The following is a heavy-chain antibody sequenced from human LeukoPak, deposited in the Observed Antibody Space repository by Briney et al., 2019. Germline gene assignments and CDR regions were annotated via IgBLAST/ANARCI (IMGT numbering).Heavy chain of an antibody. CDR3: AREYCSSTSCYLSAFDI. J-gene: IGHJ3*02. V-gene: IGHV1-18*01. Sequence: ASVKVSCKAPGYTFTSYGISWVRQAPGQGLEWMGWISAYNGNTNYAQKLQGRVTMTTDTSTSTAYMELRSLRSDDTAVYYCAREYCSSTSCYLSAFDIWGQGTMVTVST. CDR1: GYTFTSYG. D-gene: IGHD2-2*01. CDR2: ISAYNGNT.